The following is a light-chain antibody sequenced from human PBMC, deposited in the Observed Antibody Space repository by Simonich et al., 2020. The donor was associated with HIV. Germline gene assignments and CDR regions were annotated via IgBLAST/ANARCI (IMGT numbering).Light chain of an antibody. CDR3: HQRSNWPPLT. J-gene: IGKJ4*01. V-gene: IGKV3-11*01. Sequence: EIVLTQSPATLSLSPGERPTLSCRASQSVSNYLAWYQQKPGQAPRLLIYDASNRATAIPARFSGSGSGTDFTLTISSLEPEDFAVYYCHQRSNWPPLTFGGGTKVEIK. CDR2: DAS. CDR1: QSVSNY.